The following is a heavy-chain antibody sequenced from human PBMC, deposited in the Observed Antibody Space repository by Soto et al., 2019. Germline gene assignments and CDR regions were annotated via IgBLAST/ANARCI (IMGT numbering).Heavy chain of an antibody. CDR3: ARGLSSSWNPDYYYYGMDV. V-gene: IGHV3-7*04. CDR2: IKQDGSEK. D-gene: IGHD6-13*01. J-gene: IGHJ6*02. CDR1: GFTFSSYW. Sequence: GESLKISCAASGFTFSSYWMSWVRQAPGKGLEWVANIKQDGSEKYYVDSVKGRFTISRDNAKNSLYLQMNSLRAEDTAVYYCARGLSSSWNPDYYYYGMDVWGQGTTVTVSS.